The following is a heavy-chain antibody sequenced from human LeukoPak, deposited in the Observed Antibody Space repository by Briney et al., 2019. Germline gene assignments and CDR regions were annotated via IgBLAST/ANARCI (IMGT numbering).Heavy chain of an antibody. CDR1: GGSISSGDYY. Sequence: SETLSLTCTVPGGSISSGDYYWSWIRQPPGKGLEWIGYIYYSGSTYYNPSLKSRVTISVDTSKNQFSLKLSSVTAADTAVYYCARDVWGSGSFDYWGQGTLVTVSS. CDR3: ARDVWGSGSFDY. J-gene: IGHJ4*02. CDR2: IYYSGST. V-gene: IGHV4-30-4*01. D-gene: IGHD3-10*01.